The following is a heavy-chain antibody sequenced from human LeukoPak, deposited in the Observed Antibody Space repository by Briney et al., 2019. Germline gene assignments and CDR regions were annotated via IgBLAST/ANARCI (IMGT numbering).Heavy chain of an antibody. CDR1: GFTFSTYR. Sequence: GGSLRLSCAASGFTFSTYRMHWVRQAPGKGLVWVSRIKSDGSTNYADSVKGRFTISRDNAKNTVSLQMNSLRPEDTGVYYCARAPSEIGGYYPEYFRHWGQGTLVTVSS. CDR3: ARAPSEIGGYYPEYFRH. J-gene: IGHJ1*01. D-gene: IGHD3-22*01. V-gene: IGHV3-74*01. CDR2: IKSDGST.